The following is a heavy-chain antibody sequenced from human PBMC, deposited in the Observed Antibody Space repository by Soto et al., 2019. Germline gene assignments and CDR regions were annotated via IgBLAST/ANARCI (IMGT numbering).Heavy chain of an antibody. CDR3: TTDLGVTHTHQYFGMDV. J-gene: IGHJ6*02. D-gene: IGHD2-8*01. V-gene: IGHV3-15*01. CDR2: IKSKVDGGTT. Sequence: VQLVESGGGLVKPGGSLRLSCAASGFTFTNAWMNWVRQAPGKGLEWIGRIKSKVDGGTTEYAAPGKVRFNISRDDSKKTLDLQMKSLKTEDTAVYFCTTDLGVTHTHQYFGMDVWGQGNTVTVSS. CDR1: GFTFTNAW.